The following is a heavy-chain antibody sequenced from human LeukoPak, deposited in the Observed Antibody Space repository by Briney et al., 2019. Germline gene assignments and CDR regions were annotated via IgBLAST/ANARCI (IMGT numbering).Heavy chain of an antibody. V-gene: IGHV3-30*18. J-gene: IGHJ4*02. CDR2: ISYDGSNK. D-gene: IGHD1-1*01. CDR1: GFTFSNAG. Sequence: PGGSLRLSCAASGFTFSNAGMSWVRQAPGKGLEWVAVISYDGSNKRYADSVKGRFTISRDNSKNTVNLQMNSLRTEDTAVYYCAKETTLRYFDYWGQGTLVTVSS. CDR3: AKETTLRYFDY.